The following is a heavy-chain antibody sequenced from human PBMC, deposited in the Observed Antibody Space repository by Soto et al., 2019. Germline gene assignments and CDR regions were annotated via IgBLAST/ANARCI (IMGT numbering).Heavy chain of an antibody. CDR3: AKDYPYFNCKGEYFQY. Sequence: QVQLVESGGGVVQPGRSLRLSCAASGFRFSDYGMHWVRQLPGKGLEWVAVVSYDGQRKYYADSVEGRFTISRDNAKNTLFLQMSGLTTADTAVYYCAKDYPYFNCKGEYFQYWGQGTPVTVSS. J-gene: IGHJ1*01. V-gene: IGHV3-30*18. D-gene: IGHD3-16*01. CDR2: VSYDGQRK. CDR1: GFRFSDYG.